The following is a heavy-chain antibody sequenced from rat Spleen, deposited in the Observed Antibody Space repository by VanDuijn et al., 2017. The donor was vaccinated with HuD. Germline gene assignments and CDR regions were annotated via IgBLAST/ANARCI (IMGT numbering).Heavy chain of an antibody. CDR1: GLSLNNYG. CDR3: TIHPRY. Sequence: QVQLRESGPGLVQPSQTLSLTYSVSGLSLNNYGVIWVRQPPGKGLEWIGEIWGGGSLHYSPALKSRLIISRDISKSQVFLKMNSLQTDDTGTYYCTIHPRYWGQGVMVTVSS. CDR2: IWGGGSL. V-gene: IGHV2-13*01. J-gene: IGHJ2*01. D-gene: IGHD3-1*01.